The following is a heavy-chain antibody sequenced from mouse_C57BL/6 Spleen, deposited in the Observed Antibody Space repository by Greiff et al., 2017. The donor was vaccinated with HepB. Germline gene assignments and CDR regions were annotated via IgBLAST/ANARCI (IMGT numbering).Heavy chain of an antibody. J-gene: IGHJ2*01. CDR2: ISDGGSYT. D-gene: IGHD1-1*01. CDR3: ARDPYYYGSSMNYFDY. V-gene: IGHV5-4*01. CDR1: GFTFSSYA. Sequence: EVHLVESGGGLVKPGGSLKLSCAASGFTFSSYAMSWVRQTLEKSLEWVATISDGGSYTYYPDNVKGRFTISRDNAKNNLYLQMSNLKSEDTAMYYCARDPYYYGSSMNYFDYWGQGTTLTVSS.